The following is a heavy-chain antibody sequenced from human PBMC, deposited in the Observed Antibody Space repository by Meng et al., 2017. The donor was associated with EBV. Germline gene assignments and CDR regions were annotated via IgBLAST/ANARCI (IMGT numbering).Heavy chain of an antibody. CDR3: ASESGRGFTPDF. V-gene: IGHV1-69*01. J-gene: IGHJ4*02. Sequence: GQGEQSGAEVKRPGSSVKISCKTSGGPFRSDAVSWVRQGPGQGLEWLGGLIPMSGAPHYAQKFQDRVTITADEYTRTHYMELSSLRSDDTAMYYCASESGRGFTPDFWGQGTLVTVSS. CDR1: GGPFRSDA. D-gene: IGHD3-10*01. CDR2: LIPMSGAP.